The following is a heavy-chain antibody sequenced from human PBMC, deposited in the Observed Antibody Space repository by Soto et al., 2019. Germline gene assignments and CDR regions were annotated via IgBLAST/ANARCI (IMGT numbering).Heavy chain of an antibody. J-gene: IGHJ5*02. CDR1: GGSISSSSYY. D-gene: IGHD3-3*01. V-gene: IGHV4-39*01. Sequence: QLQLQESGPGLVKPSETLSLTCTVSGGSISSSSYYWGWIRQPPGKGLEWIGSIYYSGSTYYNPSLKSRVTISVDTSKNQFSLKLSSVTAADTAVYYCARHYWIFGVETYNWFDPWGQGTLVTVSS. CDR2: IYYSGST. CDR3: ARHYWIFGVETYNWFDP.